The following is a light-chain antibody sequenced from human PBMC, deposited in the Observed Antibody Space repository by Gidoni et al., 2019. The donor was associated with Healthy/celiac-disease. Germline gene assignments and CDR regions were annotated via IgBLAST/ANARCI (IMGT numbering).Light chain of an antibody. CDR3: QQYYDLPGYT. Sequence: DIQMTQSPSSLSASVGDRVTITCQAGQDISNYLNWYQQKPGKAPKPLIYEAANLETGVPSRFSGSGAGTDFTFSISSLQPEDIATYYCQQYYDLPGYTFGQGTKLEIK. CDR1: QDISNY. J-gene: IGKJ2*01. CDR2: EAA. V-gene: IGKV1-33*01.